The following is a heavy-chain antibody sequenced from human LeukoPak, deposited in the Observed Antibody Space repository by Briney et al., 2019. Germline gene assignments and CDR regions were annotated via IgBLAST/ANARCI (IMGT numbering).Heavy chain of an antibody. V-gene: IGHV3-30*03. CDR2: TSYDGSSK. Sequence: GGSLRLSCAVSGFTFSTYGMQWVRQAPGKGLEWVSITSYDGSSKFYADSVQGRFTISRDNSKNTLYLQMNSLRAEDTAVYYCARKEGGTWTADYWGQGTLVSVSS. CDR1: GFTFSTYG. J-gene: IGHJ4*02. D-gene: IGHD2-15*01. CDR3: ARKEGGTWTADY.